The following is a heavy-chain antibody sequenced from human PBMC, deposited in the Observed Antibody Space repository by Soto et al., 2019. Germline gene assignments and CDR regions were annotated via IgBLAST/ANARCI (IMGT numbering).Heavy chain of an antibody. CDR3: ARYTYTSRYSYYGMDV. CDR1: IFKFVDYA. Sequence: GGSLRRCGTTYIFKFVDYAMSWFRLAPGKGLEWVGIVRSRLYGETTENATAVRGRFTVSRDNSRSIAYLQMNSLTSEDTAVYYCARYTYTSRYSYYGMDVWGQGTMVTVSS. V-gene: IGHV3-49*03. CDR2: VRSRLYGETT. D-gene: IGHD1-20*01. J-gene: IGHJ6*02.